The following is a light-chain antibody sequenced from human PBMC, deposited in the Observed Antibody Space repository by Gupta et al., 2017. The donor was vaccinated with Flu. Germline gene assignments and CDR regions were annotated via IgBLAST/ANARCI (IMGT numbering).Light chain of an antibody. CDR3: RQNVQGWT. Sequence: SVTPGSPAYISCRSSESRLHRKGYYSLDWYLQNPVQSPQVMIFWTDNRAYGVTDCFSGRGAGTDFALKSSGAEGDDVGFYYSRQNVQGWTFGQGTKVEIK. CDR1: ESRLHRKGYYS. CDR2: WTD. V-gene: IGKV2-28*01. J-gene: IGKJ1*01.